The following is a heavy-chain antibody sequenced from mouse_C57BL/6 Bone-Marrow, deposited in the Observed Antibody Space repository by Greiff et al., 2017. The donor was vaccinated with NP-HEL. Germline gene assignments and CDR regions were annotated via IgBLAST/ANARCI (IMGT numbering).Heavy chain of an antibody. V-gene: IGHV5-6*01. CDR1: GFTFSSYG. Sequence: VQLKESGGDLVKPGGSLKLSCAASGFTFSSYGMSWVRQTPDKRLEWVATISSGGSYTYYPDSVKGRFTISRDNAKNTLYLQMSSLKSEDTAMYYCARRYYGSSYGFAYWGQGTLVTVSA. J-gene: IGHJ3*01. CDR3: ARRYYGSSYGFAY. CDR2: ISSGGSYT. D-gene: IGHD1-1*01.